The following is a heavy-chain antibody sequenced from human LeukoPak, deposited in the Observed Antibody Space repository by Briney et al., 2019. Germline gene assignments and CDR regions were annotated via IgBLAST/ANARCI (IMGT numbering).Heavy chain of an antibody. CDR3: ARDSGSSSFYYYYMDV. CDR2: IIPIFGTA. D-gene: IGHD6-6*01. J-gene: IGHJ6*03. V-gene: IGHV1-69*05. Sequence: ASVKVSCKASGGTFSSYAISWVRQAPGRGLEWMGGIIPIFGTANYAQKFQGRVTITTDESTSTAYMELSSLRSEDTAVYYCARDSGSSSFYYYYMDVWGKGTTVTVSS. CDR1: GGTFSSYA.